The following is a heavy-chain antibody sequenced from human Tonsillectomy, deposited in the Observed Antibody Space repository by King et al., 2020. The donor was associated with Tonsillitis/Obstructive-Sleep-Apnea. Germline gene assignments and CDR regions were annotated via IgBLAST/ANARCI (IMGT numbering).Heavy chain of an antibody. Sequence: QLVQSGAEVKKPGASLRISCKGSGYSFTSYWISWVRQMPGKGLEWMGKIDPSDSYTDYSPSFQGHVTISADKSISTAYLQWSSLKASDTAMYYCARHYEGYCSGGSCYPDYWGQGTLVTVSS. CDR3: ARHYEGYCSGGSCYPDY. CDR1: GYSFTSYW. CDR2: IDPSDSYT. V-gene: IGHV5-10-1*01. J-gene: IGHJ4*02. D-gene: IGHD2-15*01.